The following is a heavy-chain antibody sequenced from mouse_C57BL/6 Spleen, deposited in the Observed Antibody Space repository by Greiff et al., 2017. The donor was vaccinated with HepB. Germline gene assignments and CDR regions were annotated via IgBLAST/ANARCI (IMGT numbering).Heavy chain of an antibody. CDR3: ARRLGGGFAY. CDR1: GYAFTNYL. D-gene: IGHD4-1*01. J-gene: IGHJ3*01. CDR2: INPGSGGT. Sequence: QVQLQQSGAELVRPGTSVKVSCKASGYAFTNYLIEWVKQRPGQGLEWIGVINPGSGGTNYNEKFKGKATLTADKSSSTAYMQLSSLTSEDSAVYFCARRLGGGFAYWGQGTLVTVSA. V-gene: IGHV1-54*01.